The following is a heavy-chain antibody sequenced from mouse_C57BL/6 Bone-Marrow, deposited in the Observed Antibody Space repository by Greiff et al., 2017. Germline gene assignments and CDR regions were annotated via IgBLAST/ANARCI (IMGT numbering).Heavy chain of an antibody. CDR1: GYAFSSSW. V-gene: IGHV1-82*01. J-gene: IGHJ2*01. Sequence: QVHVKQSGPELVKPGASVKISCKASGYAFSSSWMNWVKQRPGQGLEWIGRIYPGDGDTNYNGKFKGKATLTADKSSSTAYMPLSSLTSEDSAVYFCARNGDFLFDYWGQGTTLTVSA. CDR3: ARNGDFLFDY. CDR2: IYPGDGDT. D-gene: IGHD2-13*01.